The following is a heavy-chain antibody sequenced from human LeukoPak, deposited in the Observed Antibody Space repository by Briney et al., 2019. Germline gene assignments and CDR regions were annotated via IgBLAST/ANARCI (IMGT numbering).Heavy chain of an antibody. D-gene: IGHD2-8*01. J-gene: IGHJ6*03. CDR2: ISADNSDT. Sequence: ASVKVSCKASGYTFRNYGISWVRQAPGQGLEWMGWISADNSDTNYAQMLQGRVTMTTDTSTSTAYMELRSLRSDDTAAYYCARSDGLIKWSIYYYYYMDVWGKGTTVTVSS. V-gene: IGHV1-18*01. CDR1: GYTFRNYG. CDR3: ARSDGLIKWSIYYYYYMDV.